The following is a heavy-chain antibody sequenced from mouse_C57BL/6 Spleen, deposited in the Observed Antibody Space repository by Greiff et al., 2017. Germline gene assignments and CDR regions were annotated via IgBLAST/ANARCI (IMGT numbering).Heavy chain of an antibody. J-gene: IGHJ2*01. V-gene: IGHV1-52*01. CDR3: ARDGEYGGGFDY. CDR1: GFTITSYC. Sequence: VQLQQSGAELVRPGSSVKLSCTASGFTITSYCMHWVKQRPIQGLEWIGNIDPSDSATHYTPTFQDPATLTADKSSSTAYMQLSSLTSEDTAVDYCARDGEYGGGFDYWGQGTTLTVSS. D-gene: IGHD2-13*01. CDR2: IDPSDSAT.